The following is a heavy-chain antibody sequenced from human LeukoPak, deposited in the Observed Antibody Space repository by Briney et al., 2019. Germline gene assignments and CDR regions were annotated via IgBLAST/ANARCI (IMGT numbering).Heavy chain of an antibody. CDR2: IKEDGSEK. V-gene: IGHV3-7*01. Sequence: SGGSLRLSCTASGFTFRSYWMSWVRQAPGKGLEWVANIKEDGSEKNYVDSVKGRFTISRDNAKNSLYLQMNSLRAEDTAVYYCARGRGLLDWGQGTLVTVSS. CDR1: GFTFRSYW. J-gene: IGHJ4*02. D-gene: IGHD3-10*01. CDR3: ARGRGLLD.